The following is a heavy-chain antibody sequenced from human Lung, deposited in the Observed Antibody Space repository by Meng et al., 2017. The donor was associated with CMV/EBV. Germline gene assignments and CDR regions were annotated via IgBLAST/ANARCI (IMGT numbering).Heavy chain of an antibody. D-gene: IGHD1-14*01. CDR3: ARDWQGGAEPYGMDV. CDR1: GGSITSYY. Sequence: SETLSLXCTVSGGSITSYYWSWIRQPPGKGLEWIAYMYYSRDASYNPSLRSRVTVSVDTSKSQFSLQLSSVTAADTAVYYCARDWQGGAEPYGMDVWGQGTTVXVSS. CDR2: MYYSRDA. J-gene: IGHJ6*02. V-gene: IGHV4-59*01.